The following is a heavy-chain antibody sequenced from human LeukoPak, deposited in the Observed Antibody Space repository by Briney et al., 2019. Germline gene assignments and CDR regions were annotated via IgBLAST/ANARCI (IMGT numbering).Heavy chain of an antibody. V-gene: IGHV1-46*01. CDR3: ARDPYGAKIGSWYFDL. CDR1: GYTFTSYY. Sequence: GSVKVSCKASGYTFTSYYMHWVRQAPGQGLEWMGIISPSGASTSYAQKFQGRVTMTRDTSTSTVYMELSSLRSEDTAVYYCARDPYGAKIGSWYFDLWGRGTLVTVSS. CDR2: ISPSGAST. D-gene: IGHD4-17*01. J-gene: IGHJ2*01.